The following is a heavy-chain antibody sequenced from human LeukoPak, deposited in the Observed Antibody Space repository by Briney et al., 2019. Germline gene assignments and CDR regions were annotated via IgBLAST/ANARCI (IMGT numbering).Heavy chain of an antibody. CDR3: ARFLIAARQFDY. Sequence: PSETLSLTCTVSGGSISSSSYYWGWIRQPPGKGLEGIGSIYYSGSTYYNPSLKSRVTISVDTSKNQFSLKLSSVTAADTAVYYCARFLIAARQFDYWGQGTLVTVSS. D-gene: IGHD6-6*01. CDR1: GGSISSSSYY. V-gene: IGHV4-39*01. CDR2: IYYSGST. J-gene: IGHJ4*02.